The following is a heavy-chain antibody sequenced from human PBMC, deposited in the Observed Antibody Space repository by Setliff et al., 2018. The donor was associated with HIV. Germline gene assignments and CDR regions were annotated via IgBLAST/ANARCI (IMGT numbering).Heavy chain of an antibody. CDR1: GYTFTSYG. V-gene: IGHV1-2*02. CDR2: IDPITGDT. Sequence: ASVKVSCKASGYTFTSYGISWVRQAPGQGLEWMGWIDPITGDTKYAQKFQGRVTMTRDTSINTAYVELNSLKSDDTAVYYCARDYLHVFDIWGQGTMVTVSS. CDR3: ARDYLHVFDI. J-gene: IGHJ3*02.